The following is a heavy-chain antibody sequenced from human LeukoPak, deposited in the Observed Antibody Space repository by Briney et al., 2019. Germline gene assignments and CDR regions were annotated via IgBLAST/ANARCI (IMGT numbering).Heavy chain of an antibody. Sequence: ASVKVSCKASGYTFTSYGISWVRQAPGQGLEGMGWINPNSGGTNYAQKFQGRVTMTRDTSISTAYMELSRLRSDDTAVYYCARNTGGYYYYYMDVWGKGTTVTISS. CDR1: GYTFTSYG. CDR2: INPNSGGT. D-gene: IGHD1-14*01. J-gene: IGHJ6*03. CDR3: ARNTGGYYYYYMDV. V-gene: IGHV1-2*02.